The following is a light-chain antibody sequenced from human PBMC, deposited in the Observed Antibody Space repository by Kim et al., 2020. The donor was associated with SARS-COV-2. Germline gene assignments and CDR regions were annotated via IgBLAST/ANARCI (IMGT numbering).Light chain of an antibody. J-gene: IGKJ1*01. CDR1: QDISNY. CDR2: KAS. CDR3: QQYNSSQWT. Sequence: DIQMTQSPSSLSASVGDRVTITCQASQDISNYLNWYQQKPGKAPKLLIYKASSLESGVPSRFSGSGSGTEFTLTISSLQPDDFATYYCQQYNSSQWTFGQGTKVDIK. V-gene: IGKV1-5*03.